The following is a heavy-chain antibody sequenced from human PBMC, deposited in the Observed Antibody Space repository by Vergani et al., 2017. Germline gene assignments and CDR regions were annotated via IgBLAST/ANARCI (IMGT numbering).Heavy chain of an antibody. J-gene: IGHJ4*02. CDR2: ISYDGSNK. V-gene: IGHV3-30*03. D-gene: IGHD1-26*01. CDR1: GFTFSSYG. CDR3: AGVGATLNLNFDY. Sequence: QVQLVESGGGVVQPGRSLRLSCAASGFTFSSYGMHWVRQAPGKGLEWVAVISYDGSNKYYADSVKGRFTISRDNSKNTLYLQMNSLRAEYTAVYYCAGVGATLNLNFDYWGQGTLVTVSS.